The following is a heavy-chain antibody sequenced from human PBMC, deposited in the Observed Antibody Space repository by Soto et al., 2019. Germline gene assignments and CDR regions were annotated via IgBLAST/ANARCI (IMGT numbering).Heavy chain of an antibody. D-gene: IGHD6-19*01. V-gene: IGHV4-34*01. CDR3: ARGIHNPNSSGWSDFYY. J-gene: IGHJ4*02. CDR2: INHSGST. CDR1: GGSFSGYY. Sequence: SETLSLTCAVYGGSFSGYYWSWIRQPPGKGLEWIGEINHSGSTNYNPSLKSRVTISVDTSKNQFSLKLSSVTAADTAVYYCARGIHNPNSSGWSDFYYWGQGTLVTVSS.